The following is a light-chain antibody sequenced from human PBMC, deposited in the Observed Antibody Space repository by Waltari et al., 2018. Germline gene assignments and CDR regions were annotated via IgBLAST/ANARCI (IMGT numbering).Light chain of an antibody. V-gene: IGLV2-14*03. CDR3: SSYTSSSTVV. J-gene: IGLJ2*01. CDR2: DVY. CDR1: SSDVGDYNY. Sequence: QSALTQPASVSGSPGQSITISCTGTSSDVGDYNYVSWYQQHPGKAPKLMIYDVYNLPAGVSKRCSGSKSGNTSSLTISGLQAEDEGDYYCSSYTSSSTVVFGGGTKLTVL.